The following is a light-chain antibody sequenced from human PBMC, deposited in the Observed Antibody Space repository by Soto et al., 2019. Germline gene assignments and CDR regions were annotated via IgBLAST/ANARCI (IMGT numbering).Light chain of an antibody. CDR3: QQYGSSPWT. Sequence: EIVLTQSPGTLSLSPGERATLSCRASQIVISNYLAWYQQKPGQAPRLLIYGASSRATGIPDKFSGSGSGTDFTLTISRLEPEDFAVYYCQQYGSSPWTFGQGTKVDI. CDR1: QIVISNY. V-gene: IGKV3-20*01. J-gene: IGKJ1*01. CDR2: GAS.